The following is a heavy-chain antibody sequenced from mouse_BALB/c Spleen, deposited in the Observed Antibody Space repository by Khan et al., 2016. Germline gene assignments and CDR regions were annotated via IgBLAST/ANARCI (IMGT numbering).Heavy chain of an antibody. J-gene: IGHJ3*01. CDR3: TRMGDDYDWFVY. Sequence: EVQLQESGAALVKPGASVKLSCTASGFNIKDNYIHWVRQRPEQGLEWIGTMDPANDNIKYDPNLQAKATITADTASNTAYLQLTSLTSEDTAVYYCTRMGDDYDWFVYWGQGTLVTVSA. CDR2: MDPANDNI. D-gene: IGHD2-4*01. CDR1: GFNIKDNY. V-gene: IGHV14-3*02.